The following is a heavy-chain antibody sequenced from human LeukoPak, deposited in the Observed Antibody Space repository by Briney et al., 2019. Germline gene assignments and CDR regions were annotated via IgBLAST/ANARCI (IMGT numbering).Heavy chain of an antibody. Sequence: GGSLRLSCAASGFTVSSNYMSWVRQAPGQGLEWVSVIYSGGSTYYADSVKGRFTISRDNSKNTLYLQMNSLRDEDTAVYYCARDPEGAAADSYYYYGMDVWGQGTTVTVSS. J-gene: IGHJ6*02. CDR3: ARDPEGAAADSYYYYGMDV. CDR1: GFTVSSNY. CDR2: IYSGGST. V-gene: IGHV3-66*01. D-gene: IGHD6-13*01.